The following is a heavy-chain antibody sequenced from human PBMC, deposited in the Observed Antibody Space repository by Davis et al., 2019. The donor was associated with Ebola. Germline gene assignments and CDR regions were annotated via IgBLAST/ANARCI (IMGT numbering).Heavy chain of an antibody. CDR2: IYSGGST. CDR3: AREGRMKVAAAGRLVY. Sequence: GESLKISCAASGFTVSSNYMSWVRQAPGKGLEWVSVIYSGGSTYYADSVKGRFTISRDNSKNTLYLQMNSLRAEDTAVYYCAREGRMKVAAAGRLVYWGQGTLVTVSS. CDR1: GFTVSSNY. J-gene: IGHJ4*02. D-gene: IGHD6-13*01. V-gene: IGHV3-53*01.